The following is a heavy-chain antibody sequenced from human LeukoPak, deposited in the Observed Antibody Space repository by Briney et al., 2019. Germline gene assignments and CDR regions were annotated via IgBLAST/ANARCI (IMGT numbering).Heavy chain of an antibody. CDR2: IIPIFGTA. CDR3: GGRWFRGRYYFDY. Sequence: SVKVSCKASGGTFSSYAISWVRQAPGQGLEWMGGIIPIFGTANYAQKFQGRVTITADESTSTAYMELSSLRSEDTAVEYCGGRWFRGRYYFDYWGQGTLVTVSS. J-gene: IGHJ4*02. V-gene: IGHV1-69*01. CDR1: GGTFSSYA. D-gene: IGHD2-15*01.